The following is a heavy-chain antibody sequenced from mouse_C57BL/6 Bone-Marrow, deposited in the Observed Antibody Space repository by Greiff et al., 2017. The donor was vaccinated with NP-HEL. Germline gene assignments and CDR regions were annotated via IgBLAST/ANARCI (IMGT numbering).Heavy chain of an antibody. D-gene: IGHD1-1*01. J-gene: IGHJ4*01. Sequence: VQLQQPGAELVKPGASVKLSCKASGYTFTSYWMHWVKQRPGQGLEWIGMIHPNSGSTNYNEKFKSKATLTVDKSSSTAYMQLSSLTSEDSAVYYCARITTVGAMDYWGQGTSVTVSS. V-gene: IGHV1-64*01. CDR2: IHPNSGST. CDR3: ARITTVGAMDY. CDR1: GYTFTSYW.